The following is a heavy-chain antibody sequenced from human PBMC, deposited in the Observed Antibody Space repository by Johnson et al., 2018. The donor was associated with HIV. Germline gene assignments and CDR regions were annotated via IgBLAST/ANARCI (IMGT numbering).Heavy chain of an antibody. V-gene: IGHV3-48*04. CDR2: ISSSGSTI. CDR3: ASPKTPTRVVRGAFDI. Sequence: EVQLVESGGGVVRPRGSLRLSCAASGFTFSDCAMSWVRQGPGKGLEWVSYISSSGSTIYYADSVKGRFTISRDNAKNSLYLQMNSLRAEDTAVYYCASPKTPTRVVRGAFDIWGQGTMVTVSS. J-gene: IGHJ3*02. CDR1: GFTFSDCA. D-gene: IGHD3-10*01.